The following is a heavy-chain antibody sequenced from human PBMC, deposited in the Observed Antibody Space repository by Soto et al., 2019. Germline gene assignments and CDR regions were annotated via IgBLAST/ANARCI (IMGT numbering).Heavy chain of an antibody. V-gene: IGHV5-51*01. D-gene: IGHD6-6*01. CDR2: INPRDSDT. CDR3: ARPGSSSSDY. J-gene: IGHJ4*02. CDR1: GYSFTTYW. Sequence: ESLKISCKGSGYSFTTYWIGWVRQMPGKGLEWMGIINPRDSDTRYSPSFQGQVTISADKSINTAYLQWSSLKASDSAMYYSARPGSSSSDYWGQGTLVTVSS.